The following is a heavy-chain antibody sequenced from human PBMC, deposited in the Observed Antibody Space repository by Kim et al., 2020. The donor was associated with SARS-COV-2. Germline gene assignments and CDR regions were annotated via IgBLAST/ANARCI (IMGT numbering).Heavy chain of an antibody. D-gene: IGHD5-12*01. CDR3: TTDLYEDGYSSYDNWFDP. J-gene: IGHJ5*02. Sequence: KGRFTISRDDSNNTLYLQMNSLKTEDTAVYYCTTDLYEDGYSSYDNWFDPWGQGTLVTVSS. V-gene: IGHV3-15*01.